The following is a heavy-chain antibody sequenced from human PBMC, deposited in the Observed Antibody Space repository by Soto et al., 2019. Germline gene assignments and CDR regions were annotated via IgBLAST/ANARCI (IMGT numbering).Heavy chain of an antibody. CDR2: IYYSGST. CDR3: ARDQYCSGGSCYLGWFDP. V-gene: IGHV4-59*01. J-gene: IGHJ5*02. D-gene: IGHD2-15*01. Sequence: QVQLQESGPGLVKPSETLSLTCTVSGGSISSYYWSWIRQPPGKGLEWIGYIYYSGSTNYNPSLKSRVTISVDTSKNQFSLKLSSVTAADTAVYYCARDQYCSGGSCYLGWFDPWGQGTLVTVSS. CDR1: GGSISSYY.